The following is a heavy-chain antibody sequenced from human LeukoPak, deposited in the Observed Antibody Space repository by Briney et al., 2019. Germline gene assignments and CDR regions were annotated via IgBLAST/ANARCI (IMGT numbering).Heavy chain of an antibody. CDR2: ISAYNGNT. V-gene: IGHV1-18*01. CDR1: GYTFTGYG. Sequence: ASVKVSCKASGYTFTGYGISWVRQAPGQGLEWMGWISAYNGNTNYAQKLQGRVTMTTDTSTSTAYMELRSLRSDDTAVYYCARRVGTVTTGYYYYGMDVWGQGTTVTVSS. J-gene: IGHJ6*02. CDR3: ARRVGTVTTGYYYYGMDV. D-gene: IGHD4-11*01.